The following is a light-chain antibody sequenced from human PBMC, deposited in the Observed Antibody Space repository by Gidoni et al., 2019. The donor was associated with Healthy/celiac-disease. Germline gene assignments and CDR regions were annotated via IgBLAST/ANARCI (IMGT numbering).Light chain of an antibody. CDR3: SSYAGSNNWV. V-gene: IGLV2-8*01. Sequence: QYALTQPPSASGSTGQSVTIYCTGTSSDVGAYKYVSWYQQHPGKVPKLMIYEVSKRPSGVPDRFSGSKSGNTASLTVSGLQAGDEADYYCSSYAGSNNWVFGGGTKLTVL. CDR1: SSDVGAYKY. J-gene: IGLJ3*02. CDR2: EVS.